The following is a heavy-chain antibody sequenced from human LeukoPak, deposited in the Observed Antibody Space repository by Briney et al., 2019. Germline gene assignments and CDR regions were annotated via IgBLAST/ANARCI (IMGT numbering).Heavy chain of an antibody. J-gene: IGHJ5*02. CDR1: GGTFSSYA. CDR3: AGATLNWFDP. CDR2: ISAYNGNT. D-gene: IGHD1-26*01. V-gene: IGHV1-18*01. Sequence: ASVKVSCKASGGTFSSYAISWVRQAPGQGLEWMGWISAYNGNTNYAQKLQGRVTMTTDTSTSTAYMELRSLRSDDTAVYYCAGATLNWFDPWGQGTLVTVSS.